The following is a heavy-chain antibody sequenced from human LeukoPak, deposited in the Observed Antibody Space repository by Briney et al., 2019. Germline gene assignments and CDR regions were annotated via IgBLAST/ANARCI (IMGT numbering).Heavy chain of an antibody. J-gene: IGHJ3*02. V-gene: IGHV4-38-2*01. CDR2: IYHSGST. D-gene: IGHD2-2*01. Sequence: PSETLSLTCAVSGYSISSGYYWGWIRQPPGKGLEWIGSIYHSGSTYYNPSLKSRVTISVDTSKSQFSLKLSSVTAADTAVYYCARPGVPAALDAFDIWGQGTMVAVSS. CDR3: ARPGVPAALDAFDI. CDR1: GYSISSGYY.